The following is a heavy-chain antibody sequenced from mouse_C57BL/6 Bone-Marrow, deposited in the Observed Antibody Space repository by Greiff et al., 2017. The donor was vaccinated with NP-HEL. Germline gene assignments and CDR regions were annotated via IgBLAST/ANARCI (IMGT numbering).Heavy chain of an antibody. V-gene: IGHV14-1*01. J-gene: IGHJ4*01. Sequence: EVQLKQSGAELVRPGASVKLSCTASGFNIKDYYMHWVKQRPEQGLEWIGRIDPEDGDTEYAPKFQGKATMTADTSSNPAYLQLSSLTSEDTAVYYCTTRDYYAMDYWGQGTSVTVSS. CDR3: TTRDYYAMDY. CDR2: IDPEDGDT. CDR1: GFNIKDYY.